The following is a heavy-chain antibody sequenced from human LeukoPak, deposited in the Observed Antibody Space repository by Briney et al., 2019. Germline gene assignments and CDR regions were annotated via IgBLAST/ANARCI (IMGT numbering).Heavy chain of an antibody. D-gene: IGHD6-13*01. CDR2: INHSGST. Sequence: SETLSLTCAVYGGSFSGYYWSWIRQPPGKGLEWIGEINHSGSTNYSPSLKSRVTISVDTSKNQFSLKLSSVTAADTAVYYCARRSAAAGRGAFDIWGQGTMVTVSS. CDR1: GGSFSGYY. CDR3: ARRSAAAGRGAFDI. J-gene: IGHJ3*02. V-gene: IGHV4-34*01.